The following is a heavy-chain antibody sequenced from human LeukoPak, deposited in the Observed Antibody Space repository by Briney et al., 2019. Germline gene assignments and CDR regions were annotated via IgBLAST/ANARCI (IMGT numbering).Heavy chain of an antibody. CDR2: IRYDGSNK. J-gene: IGHJ4*02. V-gene: IGHV3-30*02. D-gene: IGHD2-2*01. CDR3: AKDGRILAAVFDY. Sequence: GGSLRLSCAASGFAFSSYGMHWVRQAPGKGLEWVAFIRYDGSNKYYADSVKGRFTISRDNSKNTLYLQMNSLRAEDTAVYYCAKDGRILAAVFDYWGQGTLVTVSS. CDR1: GFAFSSYG.